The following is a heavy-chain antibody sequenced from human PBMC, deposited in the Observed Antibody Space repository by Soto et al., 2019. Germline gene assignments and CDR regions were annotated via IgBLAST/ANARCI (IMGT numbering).Heavy chain of an antibody. Sequence: EVQLVETGGGLIQPGGSLRLSCAASGFTVSSHYMSWVRQAPGKGLEWVSVIYSGGSTYYADSVKGRFTISRDNSKNTLYLQMNSLRAEDTAVYYCARDLNGVGYGGNFPSDYWGQGTLVTVSS. CDR1: GFTVSSHY. CDR2: IYSGGST. V-gene: IGHV3-53*02. CDR3: ARDLNGVGYGGNFPSDY. D-gene: IGHD4-17*01. J-gene: IGHJ4*02.